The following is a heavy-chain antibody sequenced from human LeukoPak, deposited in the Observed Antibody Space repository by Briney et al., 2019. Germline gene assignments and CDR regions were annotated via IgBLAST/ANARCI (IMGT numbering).Heavy chain of an antibody. CDR1: GFTFSDYY. Sequence: GSLRLSCAASGFTFSDYYMSWIRQPPGKGLEWIGEINHSGSTNYNPSLKSRVTISVDTSKNQFSLKLSSVTAADTAVYYCARGHEYSYGSLNLFDYWGQGTLVTVSS. V-gene: IGHV4-34*01. CDR3: ARGHEYSYGSLNLFDY. J-gene: IGHJ4*02. CDR2: INHSGST. D-gene: IGHD5-18*01.